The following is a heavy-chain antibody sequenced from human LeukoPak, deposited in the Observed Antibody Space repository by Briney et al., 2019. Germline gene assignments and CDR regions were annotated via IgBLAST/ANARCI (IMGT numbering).Heavy chain of an antibody. CDR2: ISGSGGST. D-gene: IGHD6-13*01. CDR1: GFAFSSYA. J-gene: IGHJ4*02. Sequence: GGSLRLSCAASGFAFSSYAMSWVRQAPGKGLEWVSAISGSGGSTYYADSVKGRFTISRDNSKNTLYLQMNSLRAEDTAVYYCAKLIIGLAAAGTSASDYWGQGTLVTVSS. V-gene: IGHV3-23*01. CDR3: AKLIIGLAAAGTSASDY.